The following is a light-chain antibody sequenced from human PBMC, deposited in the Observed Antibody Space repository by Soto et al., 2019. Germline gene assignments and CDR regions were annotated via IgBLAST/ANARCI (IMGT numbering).Light chain of an antibody. CDR2: EVS. Sequence: ALTQPASVSGSPGQSITISCTGTSSDVGGYNYVSWYQQHPGKAPKLMIYEVSNRPSGVSNRFSGSKSGNTASLTISGLQAEDEADYYCSSYTSSSTLKVFGTGTKVTVL. V-gene: IGLV2-14*01. J-gene: IGLJ1*01. CDR3: SSYTSSSTLKV. CDR1: SSDVGGYNY.